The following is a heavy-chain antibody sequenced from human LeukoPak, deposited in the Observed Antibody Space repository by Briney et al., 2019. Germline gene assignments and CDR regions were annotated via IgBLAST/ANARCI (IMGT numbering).Heavy chain of an antibody. V-gene: IGHV4-34*01. CDR3: AAFGTYIAFDP. D-gene: IGHD1-1*01. CDR2: INDRGTT. Sequence: SETLSLTCTVSGGSFSDYYWRWIRQPPGNGLEWSGEINDRGTTNYNPSLKSRVSISVDTSKNKFSLSLRSVTAADTAFYYCAAFGTYIAFDPWGQGTLVTVSS. CDR1: GGSFSDYY. J-gene: IGHJ5*02.